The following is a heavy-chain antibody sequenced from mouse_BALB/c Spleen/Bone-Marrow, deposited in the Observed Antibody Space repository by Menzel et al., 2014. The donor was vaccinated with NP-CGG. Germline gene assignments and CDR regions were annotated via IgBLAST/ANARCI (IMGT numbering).Heavy chain of an antibody. CDR3: ARYYYGTRYYFDY. Sequence: VQLQQSGAELEKPGASVKLSCTASGFNIKDTYMHWVKQRPEQGLEWIGRIDPANGNTKYDPKFQGKATITADTSSNTAYLQLNSLTSEDTAVYYCARYYYGTRYYFDYWGQGTTLTVSS. V-gene: IGHV14-3*02. CDR1: GFNIKDTY. CDR2: IDPANGNT. J-gene: IGHJ2*01. D-gene: IGHD1-1*01.